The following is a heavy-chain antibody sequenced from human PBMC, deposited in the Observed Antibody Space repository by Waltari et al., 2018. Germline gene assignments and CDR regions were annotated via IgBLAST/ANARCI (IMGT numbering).Heavy chain of an antibody. CDR3: ARSLVVVAATTYFDY. Sequence: EVQLVESGGGLVQPGRSLRLSCAAPGFTFDDYAMPWVRQAPGKGLEWVSGISWNSGSIGYADSVKGRFTISRDNAKNSLYLQMNSLRSEDMALYYCARSLVVVAATTYFDYWGQGTLVTVSS. CDR1: GFTFDDYA. V-gene: IGHV3-9*03. J-gene: IGHJ4*02. D-gene: IGHD2-15*01. CDR2: ISWNSGSI.